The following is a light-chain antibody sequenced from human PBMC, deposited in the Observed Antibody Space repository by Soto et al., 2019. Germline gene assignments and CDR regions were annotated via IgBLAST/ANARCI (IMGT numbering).Light chain of an antibody. CDR3: QHYVTSSIT. Sequence: EVVLTQSPGTLSLSPGERVTILCLASQSVSSTSLAWYQQKPSQPTRLLIYGASSRATGTPDRISGGGSGTHFTLTISRLETEDFAVYYCQHYVTSSITFGQGTRLEIK. CDR1: QSVSSTS. V-gene: IGKV3-20*01. CDR2: GAS. J-gene: IGKJ5*01.